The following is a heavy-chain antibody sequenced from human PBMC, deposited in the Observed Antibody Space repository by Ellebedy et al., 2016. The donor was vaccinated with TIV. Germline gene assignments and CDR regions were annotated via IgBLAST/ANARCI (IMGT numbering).Heavy chain of an antibody. D-gene: IGHD6-6*01. CDR3: AREGYSSSRGYNWFDP. CDR2: VSYDGRSK. J-gene: IGHJ5*02. V-gene: IGHV3-30*04. CDR1: GFTFSNYA. Sequence: PGGSLRLSCAASGFTFSNYAMHWVRQAPGRGLEWVPVVSYDGRSKYYADSVKGRFTISRDNSKNTLYLQMSSLRDEDTAVYSCAREGYSSSRGYNWFDPWGQGTLVTVSS.